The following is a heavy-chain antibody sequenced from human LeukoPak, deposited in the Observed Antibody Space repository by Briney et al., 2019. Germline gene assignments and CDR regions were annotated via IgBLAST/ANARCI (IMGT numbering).Heavy chain of an antibody. D-gene: IGHD1-26*01. Sequence: ASVKVSCTASGYTFTSYYMHWVRQAPGQGLEWMGRINPNSGGTNYAQKFQGRVTMTRDTSISTAYMELSRLRSDDTAVYYCARDLGSVGANDYWGQGTLVTVSS. CDR1: GYTFTSYY. CDR2: INPNSGGT. J-gene: IGHJ4*02. V-gene: IGHV1-2*06. CDR3: ARDLGSVGANDY.